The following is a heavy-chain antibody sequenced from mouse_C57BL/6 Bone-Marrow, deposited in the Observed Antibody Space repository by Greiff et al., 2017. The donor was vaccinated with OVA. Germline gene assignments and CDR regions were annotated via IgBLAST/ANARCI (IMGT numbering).Heavy chain of an antibody. D-gene: IGHD1-1*01. CDR2: IHPNSGSD. Sequence: VQLQQPGAELVKPGASVKLSCKASGYTFTSYWMHWVKQRPGQGLEWIGMIHPNSGSDNYNEKLKSKATLTVDNPSSTAYMQLSSLTSDDSAVYYCARIYGSINYFDYWGQGTTLTVSS. CDR1: GYTFTSYW. CDR3: ARIYGSINYFDY. J-gene: IGHJ2*01. V-gene: IGHV1-64*01.